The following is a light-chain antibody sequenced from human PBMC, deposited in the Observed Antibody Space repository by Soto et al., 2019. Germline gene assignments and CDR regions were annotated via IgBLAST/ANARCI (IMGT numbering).Light chain of an antibody. CDR2: GNS. CDR3: QSYDSRPSAQYV. V-gene: IGLV1-40*01. CDR1: SSNIGATYD. Sequence: QSVLTQPPSVSGAPGQRVTISCTGSSSNIGATYDVQWYQQLPGTAPKLLIYGNSNRPSGVPDRFSGSKSGTSASLAITGLQADHEADYYRQSYDSRPSAQYVFGTGTKLTVL. J-gene: IGLJ1*01.